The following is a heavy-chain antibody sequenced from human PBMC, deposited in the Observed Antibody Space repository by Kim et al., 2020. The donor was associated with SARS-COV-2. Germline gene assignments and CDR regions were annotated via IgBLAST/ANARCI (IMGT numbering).Heavy chain of an antibody. CDR2: ISYDGSNK. D-gene: IGHD6-13*01. CDR1: GFTFSSYA. J-gene: IGHJ6*01. CDR3: ARALAEQNNYYYHGLDV. V-gene: IGHV3-30-3*01. Sequence: GGSLRLSCAASGFTFSSYAMHWVRQAPGKGLEWVAVISYDGSNKYYADSVKGRFTISRDNSKNTLYLQMNSLRVEDTAVYFCARALAEQNNYYYHGLDV.